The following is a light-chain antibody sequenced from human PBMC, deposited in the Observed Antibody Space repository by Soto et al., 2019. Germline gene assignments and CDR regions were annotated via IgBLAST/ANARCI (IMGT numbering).Light chain of an antibody. CDR2: GIS. J-gene: IGKJ3*01. CDR3: QQANSFPVT. Sequence: DIQMTQSPSSVSSSVGDRVTITCRASQGISNWLAWYQQKPGKAPNILIYGISKLQSGVPSRFSGSGSGTNFTLTISSLQPEDFATYYCQQANSFPVTFGPGTKVDVK. V-gene: IGKV1D-12*01. CDR1: QGISNW.